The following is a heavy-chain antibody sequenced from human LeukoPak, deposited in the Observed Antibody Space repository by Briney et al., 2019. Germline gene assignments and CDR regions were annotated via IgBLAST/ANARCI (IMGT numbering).Heavy chain of an antibody. D-gene: IGHD2-21*02. J-gene: IGHJ4*02. Sequence: SETLSLTCTVSGGSISSGGYYWSWIRQHPGKGLEWIGYIYYSGSTYYNPSLKSRVTISVDTSKNQFSLKLSSVTAADTAVYYCARSAFIVVVTAPSYYFDYWGQGTQVTVSS. V-gene: IGHV4-31*03. CDR2: IYYSGST. CDR3: ARSAFIVVVTAPSYYFDY. CDR1: GGSISSGGYY.